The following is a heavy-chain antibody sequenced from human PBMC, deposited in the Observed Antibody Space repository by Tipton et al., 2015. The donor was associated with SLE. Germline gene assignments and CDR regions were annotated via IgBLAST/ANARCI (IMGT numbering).Heavy chain of an antibody. V-gene: IGHV4-34*01. CDR1: GGSFSGYY. J-gene: IGHJ3*02. CDR3: ARAHDYGHAFDI. Sequence: LRLSCAVYGGSFSGYYWSWIRQPPGKGLEWIGEINHSGSTNYNPSLKSRVTISVDTSKNQFSLQLSSVTAADTAVYYCARAHDYGHAFDIWGQGTMVTVSS. CDR2: INHSGST. D-gene: IGHD4/OR15-4a*01.